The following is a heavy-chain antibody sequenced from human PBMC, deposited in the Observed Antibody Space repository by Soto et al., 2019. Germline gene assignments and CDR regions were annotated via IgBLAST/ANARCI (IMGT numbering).Heavy chain of an antibody. D-gene: IGHD3-16*01. J-gene: IGHJ4*02. CDR1: GFTFGDFY. CDR3: ARPNWNSRGGVYNL. CDR2: ITKTGTTI. V-gene: IGHV3-11*01. Sequence: QARLVESGGGLVEPGGSLRLSCTACGFTFGDFYMMWFRQAPGRGLEWISYITKTGTTIYHADPVKGRFSVSRDNARSSLYLQMNSLRAEDTAVYYCARPNWNSRGGVYNLWGQGTLVTVSS.